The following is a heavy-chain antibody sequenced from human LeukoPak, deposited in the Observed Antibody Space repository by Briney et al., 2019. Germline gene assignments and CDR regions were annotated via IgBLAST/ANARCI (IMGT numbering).Heavy chain of an antibody. J-gene: IGHJ4*02. CDR2: IYPGDSDT. CDR3: ARQEGDYYDSSGPHDY. V-gene: IGHV5-51*01. Sequence: GESLKISCKGSGYSFTSYWIGWVRQMPGKGLEWMGIIYPGDSDTRYSPSFQGRVTISADKSISTAYLQWSSLKASDTAMYYCARQEGDYYDSSGPHDYWGQGTLVTVSS. CDR1: GYSFTSYW. D-gene: IGHD3-22*01.